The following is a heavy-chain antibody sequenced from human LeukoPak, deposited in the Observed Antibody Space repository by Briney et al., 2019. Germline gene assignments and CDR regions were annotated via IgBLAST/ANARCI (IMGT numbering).Heavy chain of an antibody. CDR2: ISGSGAYT. J-gene: IGHJ1*01. CDR3: AKYFASGSYYKLPH. V-gene: IGHV3-23*01. D-gene: IGHD3-10*01. CDR1: GFTFSSYA. Sequence: GGSLRLSCAASGFTFSSYAMSWVRQAPGKGLEWVSTISGSGAYTYYADSVKGRFTVSRDNSKNTLYLQMNSLRAEDTAVYYCAKYFASGSYYKLPHWGQGTLVTVSS.